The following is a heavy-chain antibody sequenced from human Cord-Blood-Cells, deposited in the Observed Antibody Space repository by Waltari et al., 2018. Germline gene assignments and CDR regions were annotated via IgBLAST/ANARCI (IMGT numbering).Heavy chain of an antibody. CDR1: GYSISSGYY. Sequence: QVQLQESGPGLVKPSETLSLTCAVSGYSISSGYYWGWIRQPPGKGLEWIGSIYHSGSTYYNPFLKSRVTISVDTSKNQFSLKLSSVTAADTAVYYCARVGYCSGGSCFDYWGQGTLVTVSS. CDR3: ARVGYCSGGSCFDY. J-gene: IGHJ4*02. D-gene: IGHD2-15*01. V-gene: IGHV4-38-2*01. CDR2: IYHSGST.